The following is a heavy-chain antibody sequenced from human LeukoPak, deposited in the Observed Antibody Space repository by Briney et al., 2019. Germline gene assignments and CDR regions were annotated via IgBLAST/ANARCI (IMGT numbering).Heavy chain of an antibody. D-gene: IGHD3-9*01. Sequence: GGSLRLSCAASGFTFSSYAMSWVHQAPGKGLEWVSAISGSGGSTYYADSVKGRFTISRDNSKNTLYLQMNSLRAEDTAVYYCAKDALRYYDILTGYLGRYDPWGQGTLVTVSS. V-gene: IGHV3-23*01. CDR3: AKDALRYYDILTGYLGRYDP. J-gene: IGHJ5*02. CDR1: GFTFSSYA. CDR2: ISGSGGST.